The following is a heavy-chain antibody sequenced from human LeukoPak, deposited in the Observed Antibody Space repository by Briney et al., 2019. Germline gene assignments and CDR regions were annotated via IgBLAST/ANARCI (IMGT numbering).Heavy chain of an antibody. CDR3: ARCGGSCFLTA. V-gene: IGHV3-48*03. CDR2: ISSSGSTI. Sequence: PGGSLRLSCAASGFTFNSYEMNWVRQAPGKGLEWVSYISSSGSTIYYADPVKGRFTISRDNAKNSLYLQMNSLRAEDTAVYYCARCGGSCFLTAWGQGTLVTVSS. D-gene: IGHD2-15*01. CDR1: GFTFNSYE. J-gene: IGHJ5*01.